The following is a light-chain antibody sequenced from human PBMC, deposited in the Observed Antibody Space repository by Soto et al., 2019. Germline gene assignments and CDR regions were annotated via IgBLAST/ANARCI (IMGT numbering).Light chain of an antibody. Sequence: QSALTQPASVSGSPGQSITISCTGTSSDVGGYNYVSWYQQQPGTAPKLMIYEVINRPSGVSNRFSGSKSGNTASLTISGLQAEDEADYYCSSYTSSSTRVFGGGTKLTVL. V-gene: IGLV2-14*01. CDR3: SSYTSSSTRV. CDR1: SSDVGGYNY. J-gene: IGLJ3*02. CDR2: EVI.